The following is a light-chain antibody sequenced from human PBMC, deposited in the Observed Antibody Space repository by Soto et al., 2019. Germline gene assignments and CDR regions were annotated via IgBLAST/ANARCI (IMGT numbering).Light chain of an antibody. CDR3: AAWDDCLNGYV. CDR2: SNN. V-gene: IGLV1-44*01. Sequence: QSVQTQPPSTSRTPGQRVTISCSGRISNIGSNTVKWYQQLPVRDPRHLIYSNNKRASAVPDRFSGCKSGTSASLAISGLLSEDEADYYCAAWDDCLNGYVFGTGTKVTVL. J-gene: IGLJ1*01. CDR1: ISNIGSNT.